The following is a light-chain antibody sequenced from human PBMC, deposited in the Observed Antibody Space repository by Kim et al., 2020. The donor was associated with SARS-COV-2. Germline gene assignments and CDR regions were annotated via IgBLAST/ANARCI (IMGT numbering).Light chain of an antibody. CDR3: HQYQSYPYT. Sequence: SASVGDRATLTCQASQSISSWLAWNQHQPGTAPKLLIYDASSLQSGVPPRFSGRGSGTEFTLTISRLQPDDFATYYCHQYQSYPYTFGQGTKLEI. V-gene: IGKV1-5*01. CDR1: QSISSW. J-gene: IGKJ2*01. CDR2: DAS.